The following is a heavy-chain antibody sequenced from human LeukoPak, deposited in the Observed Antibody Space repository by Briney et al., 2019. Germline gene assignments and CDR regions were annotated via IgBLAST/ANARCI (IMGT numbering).Heavy chain of an antibody. J-gene: IGHJ4*02. CDR2: IRYDGSNK. V-gene: IGHV3-30*02. CDR1: GFTFSSYG. CDR3: AKDGDYYGSGSYFDY. Sequence: GSPRLSCAASGFTFSSYGMHWVRQAPGKGLEWVAFIRYDGSNKYYADSVKGRFTISRDNSKNTLYLQMNSLRAEDTAVYYCAKDGDYYGSGSYFDYWGQGTLVTVSS. D-gene: IGHD3-10*01.